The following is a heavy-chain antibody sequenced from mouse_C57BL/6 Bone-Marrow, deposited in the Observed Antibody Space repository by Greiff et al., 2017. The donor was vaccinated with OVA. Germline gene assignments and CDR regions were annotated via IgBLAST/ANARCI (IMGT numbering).Heavy chain of an antibody. D-gene: IGHD3-2*02. J-gene: IGHJ2*01. V-gene: IGHV1-55*01. Sequence: QVQLKQPGAELVKPGASVKMSCKASGYTFTSYWITWVKQRPGQGLGWIGVVYPGSGSTNYNEKFKSKATLTVDTSSSTAYMQLSSLTSEDSAVYYCARSLSSGYVDFDYWGQGTTLSVSS. CDR2: VYPGSGST. CDR1: GYTFTSYW. CDR3: ARSLSSGYVDFDY.